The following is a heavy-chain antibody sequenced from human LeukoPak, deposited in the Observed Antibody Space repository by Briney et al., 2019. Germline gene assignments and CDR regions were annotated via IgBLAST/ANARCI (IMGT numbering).Heavy chain of an antibody. CDR3: ARQAGSYAFYYYDY. D-gene: IGHD2-2*01. CDR2: FYNSGST. Sequence: ASETLSLTCTVSDDSISDYYRGWIRQPPGKGLEWIGYFYNSGSTNYNPSLKSRVTISVDTFKNQFSLKLSSVTAADTAVYYCARQAGSYAFYYYDYWGQGTLVTVSS. V-gene: IGHV4-59*08. J-gene: IGHJ4*02. CDR1: DDSISDYY.